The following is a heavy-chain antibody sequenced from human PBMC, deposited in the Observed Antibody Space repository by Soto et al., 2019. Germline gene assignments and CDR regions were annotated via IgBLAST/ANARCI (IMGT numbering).Heavy chain of an antibody. CDR1: GFTFSSYG. Sequence: QMQLVELGGGVVQPGRSLRLSCAASGFTFSSYGMHWVRQAPGKGLEWVAVIWYDGSNKYYADSVKGRFTISRDNSKNTLYLQMNSLRAEDTAVYYCARDSMVRGAPYGMDVWGQGTTVTVSS. CDR2: IWYDGSNK. D-gene: IGHD3-10*01. V-gene: IGHV3-33*01. J-gene: IGHJ6*02. CDR3: ARDSMVRGAPYGMDV.